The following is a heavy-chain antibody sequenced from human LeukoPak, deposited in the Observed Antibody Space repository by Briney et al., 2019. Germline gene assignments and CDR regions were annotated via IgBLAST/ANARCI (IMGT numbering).Heavy chain of an antibody. J-gene: IGHJ4*02. V-gene: IGHV3-30*03. CDR3: ARDPRPPYYYDSNGYYASFDY. D-gene: IGHD3-22*01. CDR1: GFTFSSYG. CDR2: ISYDGSNK. Sequence: GGSLRLSCAASGFTFSSYGVHWVRQAPGKGLEWVAVISYDGSNKYYADSVKGRFTISRDNSKNTLYLQMNSLRAEDTAVYYCARDPRPPYYYDSNGYYASFDYWGRGTLVTVSS.